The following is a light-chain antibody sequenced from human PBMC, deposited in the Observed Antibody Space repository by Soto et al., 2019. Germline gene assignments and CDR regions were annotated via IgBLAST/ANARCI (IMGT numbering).Light chain of an antibody. Sequence: EIVWTQSPGTLSLSPGERATLSCRASQRVSSGYLAWYQQKPGQAPRLLIYGASNRATDSPDRFSGRGSGTDFTLSIIRLEPEDLAVYYCQQYGSSTLSSNFGQGTRLQIK. V-gene: IGKV3-20*01. CDR3: QQYGSSTLSSN. CDR2: GAS. CDR1: QRVSSGY. J-gene: IGKJ5*01.